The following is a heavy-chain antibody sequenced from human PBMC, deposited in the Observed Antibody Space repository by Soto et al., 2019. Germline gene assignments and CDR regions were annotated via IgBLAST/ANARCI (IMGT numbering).Heavy chain of an antibody. CDR3: ARHSSSGSYYVRYFDY. D-gene: IGHD1-26*01. J-gene: IGHJ4*02. V-gene: IGHV4-39*01. Sequence: XETLSLTCTVSGYSISSSTYYWGWIRQPPGKGLQWVGIIYYSGSTYYNPSLKSRVTISVDRSKNQFSLKLSSVTAADTAVYYCARHSSSGSYYVRYFDYWGQGALVTVSS. CDR1: GYSISSSTYY. CDR2: IYYSGST.